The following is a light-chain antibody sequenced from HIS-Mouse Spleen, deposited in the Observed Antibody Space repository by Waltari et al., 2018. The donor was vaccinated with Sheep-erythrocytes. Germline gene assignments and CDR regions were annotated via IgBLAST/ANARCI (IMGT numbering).Light chain of an antibody. Sequence: SYELTQPPSVSVSPGQTASITCSGDNLGDKYVCWYQQKPGQSPVLVIYQDSKRPSGIPERFSGSNSGNTATLTISGTQAMDEADYYCQAWDSSTAWNVVFGGGTKLTVL. CDR3: QAWDSSTAWNVV. J-gene: IGLJ2*01. CDR1: NLGDKY. CDR2: QDS. V-gene: IGLV3-1*01.